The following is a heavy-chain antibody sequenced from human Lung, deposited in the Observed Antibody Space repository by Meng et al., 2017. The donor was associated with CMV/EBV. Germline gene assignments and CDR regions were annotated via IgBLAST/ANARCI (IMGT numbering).Heavy chain of an antibody. J-gene: IGHJ4*02. V-gene: IGHV3-66*02. CDR3: AQGPPFDY. Sequence: GESLKISCAASGFTVSSNYMSWVRQAPGKGLEWVSVIYSGGSTYYADSVKGRFTISRDNSKNTPYFQMNSLRAEDTAVYYCAQGPPFDYWGQGTLVTVSS. CDR1: GFTVSSNY. CDR2: IYSGGST.